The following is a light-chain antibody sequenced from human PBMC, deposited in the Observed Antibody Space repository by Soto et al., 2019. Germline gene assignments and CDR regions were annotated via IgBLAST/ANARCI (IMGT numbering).Light chain of an antibody. J-gene: IGKJ2*01. V-gene: IGKV1-33*01. Sequence: DIQMTQSPSSLSASVGDRVTITCQASQDISNYFNWYQQKPGKAPKLLIYDASNLETGVPSRFSGSGSGTDFTFTISSLQPEDIAKYYCQQYDNLPPYTFGQGTKLEIK. CDR1: QDISNY. CDR3: QQYDNLPPYT. CDR2: DAS.